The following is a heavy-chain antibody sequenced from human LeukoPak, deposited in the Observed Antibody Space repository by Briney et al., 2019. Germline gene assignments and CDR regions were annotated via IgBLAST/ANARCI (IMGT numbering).Heavy chain of an antibody. CDR3: ARVSGWYWFDN. CDR2: ISSNGCIT. J-gene: IGHJ4*02. D-gene: IGHD6-19*01. V-gene: IGHV3-64*02. CDR1: GFTFGTYA. Sequence: GGSLRLSCAASGFTFGTYAMHWVRQAPGKGLEYVSAISSNGCITYYADSVKGRFTISRDNSKNILYLQMGSLRTEDTAVYYCARVSGWYWFDNWGQGTLVTVSS.